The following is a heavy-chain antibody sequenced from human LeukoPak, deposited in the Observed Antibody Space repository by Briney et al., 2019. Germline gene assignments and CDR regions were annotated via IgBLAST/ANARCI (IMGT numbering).Heavy chain of an antibody. Sequence: PSETLSLTCTVSGGSISSSSYYWGWIRQPPGKGLEWIGSIYYSGDTYYNPSLKSRRVTISVDTSKNQFSLRLSSVTAADTAVYYCARHQWHYYYYMGVWGKGSTVTVFS. D-gene: IGHD6-19*01. CDR2: IYYSGDT. J-gene: IGHJ6*03. CDR3: ARHQWHYYYYMGV. CDR1: GGSISSSSYY. V-gene: IGHV4-39*01.